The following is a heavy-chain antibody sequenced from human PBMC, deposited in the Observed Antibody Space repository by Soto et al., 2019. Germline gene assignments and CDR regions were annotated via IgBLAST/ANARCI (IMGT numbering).Heavy chain of an antibody. CDR3: ARHHGGKAYYYYGMDV. V-gene: IGHV4-59*08. Sequence: SETLSLTCTVSGGSISSYYWSWIRQPPGKGLEWIGYIYYSGSTNYNPSLKSRVTISVDTSKNQFSLKLSSVTAADTAVYYCARHHGGKAYYYYGMDVWGQGTTVTVSS. J-gene: IGHJ6*02. CDR1: GGSISSYY. D-gene: IGHD2-15*01. CDR2: IYYSGST.